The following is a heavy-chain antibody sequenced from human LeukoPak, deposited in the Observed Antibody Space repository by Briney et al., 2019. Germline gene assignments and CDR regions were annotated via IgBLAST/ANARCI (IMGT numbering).Heavy chain of an antibody. CDR2: MNPKSHNT. CDR3: ARGGASAAARRFDP. CDR1: GYTFSSYD. J-gene: IGHJ5*02. Sequence: ASVKVSCKASGYTFSSYDVNWVRQATGQGIEWMGWMNPKSHNTGYAQKFQGRITITSNSSSSTVFMELGSLTSDDTAVYYCARGGASAAARRFDPWGQGTLVTVSS. V-gene: IGHV1-8*01. D-gene: IGHD6-13*01.